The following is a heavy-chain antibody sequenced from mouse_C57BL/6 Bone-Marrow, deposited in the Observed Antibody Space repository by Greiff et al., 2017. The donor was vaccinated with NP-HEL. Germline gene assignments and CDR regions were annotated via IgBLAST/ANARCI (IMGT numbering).Heavy chain of an antibody. J-gene: IGHJ2*01. Sequence: QVQLQQPGAELVKPGASVKLSCKASGYTFTSYWITWVKQRPGQGLEWIGDIYPGSGSTNYNEKFKGKATLTVDRSSSAAYMQLSSLTSEDSAVNYCARQLRSHYFDYGGQGTTLTVSS. V-gene: IGHV1-55*01. CDR1: GYTFTSYW. D-gene: IGHD1-1*01. CDR2: IYPGSGST. CDR3: ARQLRSHYFDY.